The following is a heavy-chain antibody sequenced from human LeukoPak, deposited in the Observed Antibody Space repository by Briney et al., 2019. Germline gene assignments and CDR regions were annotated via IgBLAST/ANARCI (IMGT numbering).Heavy chain of an antibody. CDR2: ISYDGSNK. V-gene: IGHV3-30-3*01. Sequence: GGSLRLSCAASGFTFSSCAMHWVRQAPGKGLEWVAVISYDGSNKYYADSVKGRFTISRDNSKNTLYLQMNSLRAEDTAVYYCARVTTRSAPVDYWGQGTLVTVSS. D-gene: IGHD1-1*01. J-gene: IGHJ4*02. CDR3: ARVTTRSAPVDY. CDR1: GFTFSSCA.